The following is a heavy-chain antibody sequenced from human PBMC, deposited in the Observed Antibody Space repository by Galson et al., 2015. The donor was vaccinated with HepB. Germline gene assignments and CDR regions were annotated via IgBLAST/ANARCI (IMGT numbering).Heavy chain of an antibody. CDR3: ATDSRRSIAVAGTLDY. CDR1: GFTFSSYA. Sequence: SLRLSCAASGFTFSSYAMSWVRQAPGKGLEWVSAISGSGGSTYYADSVKGRFTISRDNSKNTLYLQMNSLRAEDTAVYYCATDSRRSIAVAGTLDYWGQGTLVTVSS. V-gene: IGHV3-23*01. D-gene: IGHD6-19*01. J-gene: IGHJ4*02. CDR2: ISGSGGST.